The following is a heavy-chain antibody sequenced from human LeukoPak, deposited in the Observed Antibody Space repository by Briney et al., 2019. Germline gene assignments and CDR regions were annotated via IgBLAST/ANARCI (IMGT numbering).Heavy chain of an antibody. CDR1: GFTFSSYA. Sequence: GGSLRLSCAASGFTFSSYAMHWVRQAPGKGLEWVAVISYDGSNKYYADSVKGRFTISRDNSKNTLYLQMNSLRAEDTAVYYCARDPSIAKNPTGYFDYWGQGTLVTVSS. CDR3: ARDPSIAKNPTGYFDY. J-gene: IGHJ4*02. CDR2: ISYDGSNK. D-gene: IGHD6-6*01. V-gene: IGHV3-30*01.